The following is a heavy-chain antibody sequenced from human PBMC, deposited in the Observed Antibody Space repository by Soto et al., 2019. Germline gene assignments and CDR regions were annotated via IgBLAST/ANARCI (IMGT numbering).Heavy chain of an antibody. V-gene: IGHV3-30*04. Sequence: PGGSLRLSCAASGFTVRRYAIHWVRRAPGKGLEWVAVISRDGTNKYYVDSVKGRFTISRDNSRNTLYLQMNSPRHEDAAVYYCARSRSGAVADSFDFWGQGTLVTVSS. CDR1: GFTVRRYA. J-gene: IGHJ4*02. CDR2: ISRDGTNK. CDR3: ARSRSGAVADSFDF. D-gene: IGHD3-10*01.